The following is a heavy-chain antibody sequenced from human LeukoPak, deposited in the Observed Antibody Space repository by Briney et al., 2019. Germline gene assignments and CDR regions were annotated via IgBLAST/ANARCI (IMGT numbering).Heavy chain of an antibody. CDR3: AKAADYDYKDAFDI. CDR1: GFTFSSYA. D-gene: IGHD5-12*01. J-gene: IGHJ3*02. CDR2: ISGSGGST. V-gene: IGHV3-23*01. Sequence: GGSLRLSCAASGFTFSSYAMSWVRQAPGKGLEWVSAISGSGGSTYYAYSVKGRVTISRDNSKNPLYLQMNRLRAEDTAVYYCAKAADYDYKDAFDIWGQGTMVTVSS.